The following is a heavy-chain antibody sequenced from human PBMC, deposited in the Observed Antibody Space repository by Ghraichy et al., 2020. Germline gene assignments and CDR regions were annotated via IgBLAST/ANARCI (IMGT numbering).Heavy chain of an antibody. D-gene: IGHD6-19*01. V-gene: IGHV3-7*01. J-gene: IGHJ4*02. CDR2: IKQDGSEI. Sequence: GESLNISCAASGFTFSSYWLSWVRQAPGKGLEWVANIKQDGSEIYYVDSVKGRFTISRDNAKNSLYLQMNSLRAEDTAVYYCASSEKRYSSLDYWGQGTLVTVSS. CDR3: ASSEKRYSSLDY. CDR1: GFTFSSYW.